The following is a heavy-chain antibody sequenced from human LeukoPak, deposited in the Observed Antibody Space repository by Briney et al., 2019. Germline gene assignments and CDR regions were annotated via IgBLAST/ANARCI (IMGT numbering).Heavy chain of an antibody. CDR1: GFTFSSYW. J-gene: IGHJ3*02. V-gene: IGHV3-74*01. CDR3: ARVGARLGAFDI. Sequence: PGGSLRLSCAASGFTFSSYWMHWVRQAPGKGLVWVSRINSDGSRTTYADSVKGRFTISRDNAKNTLYLQMNNLRAEDTAVYYCARVGARLGAFDIWGQGTMVTVSS. CDR2: INSDGSRT. D-gene: IGHD6-25*01.